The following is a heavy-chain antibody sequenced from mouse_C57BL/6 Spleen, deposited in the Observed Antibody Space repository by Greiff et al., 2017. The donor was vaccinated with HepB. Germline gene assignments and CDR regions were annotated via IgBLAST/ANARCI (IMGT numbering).Heavy chain of an antibody. Sequence: QVQLQQSGAELVRPGASVKLSCKASGYTFTDYYINWVKQRPGQGLEWIARIYPGSGNTYYNEKFKGKAKLNAEKSYSTAYMQLSSLTSEDSAVYFCARDPDWGQGTLVTVSA. CDR3: ARDPD. J-gene: IGHJ3*01. CDR2: IYPGSGNT. V-gene: IGHV1-76*01. CDR1: GYTFTDYY.